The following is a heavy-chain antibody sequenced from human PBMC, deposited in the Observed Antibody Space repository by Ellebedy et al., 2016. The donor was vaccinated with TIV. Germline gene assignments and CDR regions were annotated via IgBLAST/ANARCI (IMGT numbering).Heavy chain of an antibody. Sequence: MPSETLSLTCSVSGGSVSSTRYYWAWIRKPPGKGREYIGSVYYSGSPYYNPSFKSRVTLSANPSKNPFSLNLRTVTAADTAVSYCARTDPWQPIDDWGQGILVSVSS. CDR3: ARTDPWQPIDD. J-gene: IGHJ4*02. CDR1: GGSVSSTRYY. V-gene: IGHV4-39*01. CDR2: VYYSGSP. D-gene: IGHD2-21*02.